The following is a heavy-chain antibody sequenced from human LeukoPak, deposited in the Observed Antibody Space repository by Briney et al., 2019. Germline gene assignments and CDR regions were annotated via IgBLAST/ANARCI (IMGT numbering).Heavy chain of an antibody. V-gene: IGHV3-23*01. Sequence: GGSLRLSCAASGFTFSGYAMSWVRQAPGKGLEWVSTISGSGDSTYYADSVKGRFTISRDNSKNTLHLQMNSLRAEDTAVYSCAKGRSGVSSAAINYWDQGTLVTVSS. CDR3: AKGRSGVSSAAINY. CDR1: GFTFSGYA. J-gene: IGHJ4*02. D-gene: IGHD2-2*01. CDR2: ISGSGDST.